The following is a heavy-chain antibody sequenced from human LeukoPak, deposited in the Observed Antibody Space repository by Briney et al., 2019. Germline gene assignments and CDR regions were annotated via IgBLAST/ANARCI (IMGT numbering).Heavy chain of an antibody. CDR1: GFTLSTYA. J-gene: IGHJ4*02. D-gene: IGHD3-9*01. CDR2: ISFDGSNK. CDR3: ASGYGWLSSN. Sequence: GGSLRLSCEASGFTLSTYAMHWVRQGPGKGLEWVAVISFDGSNKYRADSVKGRFTVSRDISKNTLDLQMNSLLTEDTAVYYCASGYGWLSSNWGRGTLVTVSS. V-gene: IGHV3-30*01.